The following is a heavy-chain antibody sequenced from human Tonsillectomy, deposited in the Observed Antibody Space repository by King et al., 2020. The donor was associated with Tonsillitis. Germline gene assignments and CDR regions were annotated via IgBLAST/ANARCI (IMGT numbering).Heavy chain of an antibody. V-gene: IGHV4-34*01. Sequence: VQLQQWGVGLLKPSETLHLTCAVYGGSFTSYYWTWLRQPPGRGLEWIGESNHQGRVDYSPSLQTRLSISVDTSNKQFYLKLNSLTAADTAVYYCARGDIPRDLDVWGQGTTVIVSS. J-gene: IGHJ6*02. CDR1: GGSFTSYY. CDR3: ARGDIPRDLDV. D-gene: IGHD2-21*01. CDR2: SNHQGRV.